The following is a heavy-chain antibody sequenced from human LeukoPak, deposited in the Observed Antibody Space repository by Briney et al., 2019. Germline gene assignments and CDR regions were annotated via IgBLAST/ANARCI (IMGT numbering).Heavy chain of an antibody. CDR3: ARDRGRYYDSRGFYWGYYFDP. V-gene: IGHV3-23*01. CDR1: GFTFSTYA. D-gene: IGHD3-22*01. CDR2: ISGSGDST. J-gene: IGHJ4*02. Sequence: PGGSLRLSCAASGFTFSTYAGNWVRQAPGKGVEWVSTISGSGDSTYYAASVKGRFTLSTDNSKDTLYLQMSSVRVDDTVVYYCARDRGRYYDSRGFYWGYYFDPWGQGILVTVSP.